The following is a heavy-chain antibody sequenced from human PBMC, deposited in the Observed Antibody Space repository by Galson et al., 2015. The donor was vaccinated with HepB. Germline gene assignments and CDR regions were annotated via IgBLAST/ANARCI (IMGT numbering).Heavy chain of an antibody. Sequence: SLRLSCAASGFTFSNSAMSWVRQAPEKGLEWVSTISGSGISTYYADSVKGRFTISRDNSKNTLYLQMNSLRAEDTAVYYCAKGRTTSAALDFWGQGTMVTVSS. J-gene: IGHJ3*01. CDR2: ISGSGIST. D-gene: IGHD4-17*01. CDR1: GFTFSNSA. CDR3: AKGRTTSAALDF. V-gene: IGHV3-23*01.